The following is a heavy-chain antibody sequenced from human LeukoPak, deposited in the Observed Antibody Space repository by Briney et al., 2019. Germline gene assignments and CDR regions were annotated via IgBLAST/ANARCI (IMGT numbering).Heavy chain of an antibody. J-gene: IGHJ4*02. CDR3: TREASYYYDSSGYTPFDH. Sequence: GRSLRLSCTASGFTLGDYAMSWVRQAPGKGLGWVGFIRSKPYGGTTGYAASVKGRFTISRDDSKSIAYLQMNSLKTEDTAVYYCTREASYYYDSSGYTPFDHWGQGTLVTVSS. CDR1: GFTLGDYA. CDR2: IRSKPYGGTT. D-gene: IGHD3-22*01. V-gene: IGHV3-49*04.